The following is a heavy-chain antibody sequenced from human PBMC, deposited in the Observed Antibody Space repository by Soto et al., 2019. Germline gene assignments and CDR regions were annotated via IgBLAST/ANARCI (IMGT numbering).Heavy chain of an antibody. Sequence: QVQLVESGGGVVQPARSLRLSCAASGFTFSSYGMHWVRQAPGKGLEWVAVIWYDGSNKYYADSVKGRFTISRDNSKNTLYLQMNSLRAEDTAVYYCARDGITGTTVYYFDYWGQGTLVTVSS. J-gene: IGHJ4*02. CDR2: IWYDGSNK. D-gene: IGHD1-7*01. V-gene: IGHV3-33*01. CDR1: GFTFSSYG. CDR3: ARDGITGTTVYYFDY.